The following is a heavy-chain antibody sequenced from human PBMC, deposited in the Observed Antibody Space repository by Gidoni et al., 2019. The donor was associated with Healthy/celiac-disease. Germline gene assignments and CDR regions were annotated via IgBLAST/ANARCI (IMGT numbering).Heavy chain of an antibody. CDR3: ATDRSYDSRLHY. J-gene: IGHJ4*02. D-gene: IGHD3-22*01. CDR2: FDPEDGET. V-gene: IGHV1-24*01. Sequence: QVQLVQCGAEAKKPGASVKVSCKVSGYTLTELSMHGVRQAPGKGLEWMGGFDPEDGETIYAQKFQGRVTMTEDKSTDTAYMELSSLRSEDTAVYYCATDRSYDSRLHYWGQGTLVTVSS. CDR1: GYTLTELS.